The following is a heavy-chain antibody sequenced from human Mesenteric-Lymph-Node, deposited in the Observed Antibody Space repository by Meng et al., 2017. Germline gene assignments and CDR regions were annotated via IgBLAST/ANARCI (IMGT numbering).Heavy chain of an antibody. Sequence: HVRQTDPGPGSVKHSGTLSLTCDVPGGSIRNDQWWSWVRQAPGKGLEWIGEIYHSGRTNYNPSVKSRVSMSVDKSQNHFSLRLSSVTAADTAVYYCTTLYGDSISWGQGTLVTVSS. J-gene: IGHJ4*02. CDR2: IYHSGRT. CDR3: TTLYGDSIS. D-gene: IGHD4-17*01. V-gene: IGHV4-4*02. CDR1: GGSIRNDQW.